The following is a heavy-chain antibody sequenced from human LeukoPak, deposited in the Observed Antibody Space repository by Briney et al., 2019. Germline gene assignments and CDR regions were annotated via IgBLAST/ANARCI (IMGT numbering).Heavy chain of an antibody. J-gene: IGHJ4*02. D-gene: IGHD4-11*01. V-gene: IGHV3-30*18. CDR1: GFTFSSYG. Sequence: GKSLLLSCAASGFTFSSYGMHWVRQAPGKGLEWVAVISYDGSNKYYADSVKGRFTISRDNSKNTLYLQMNSLRAEDTAVYYCAKDLDDYSSVWGQGTLVTVSS. CDR2: ISYDGSNK. CDR3: AKDLDDYSSV.